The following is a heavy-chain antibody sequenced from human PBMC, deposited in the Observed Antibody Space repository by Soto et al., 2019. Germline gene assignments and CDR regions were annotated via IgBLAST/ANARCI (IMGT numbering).Heavy chain of an antibody. D-gene: IGHD3-22*01. V-gene: IGHV4-30-4*01. CDR3: ARRDSSGYYAHDAFDI. J-gene: IGHJ3*02. CDR2: IYYSGST. Sequence: QVQLQESGPGLVKPSQTLSLTCTVSGGSISSGDYYWSWIRQPPGKGLEWIGYIYYSGSTYYNPSLKSRVTISVDTSKNQFSLKLSSVTAADTAVYYCARRDSSGYYAHDAFDIWGQGTMVTVSS. CDR1: GGSISSGDYY.